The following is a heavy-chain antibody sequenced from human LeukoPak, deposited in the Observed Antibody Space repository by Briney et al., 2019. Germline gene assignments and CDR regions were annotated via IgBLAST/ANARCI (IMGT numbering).Heavy chain of an antibody. CDR1: AFTFSSYG. CDR3: AKDIDSGSYYFDY. V-gene: IGHV3-30*02. J-gene: IGHJ4*02. Sequence: GGSLRLSCAASAFTFSSYGVHWVRQAPGKGLEWVAFIRYDGSNKYYADSVKGQFTISRDNSKNTLYLQMTSLRPEDTAFYYCAKDIDSGSYYFDYWGQGTLVTVSS. D-gene: IGHD3-10*01. CDR2: IRYDGSNK.